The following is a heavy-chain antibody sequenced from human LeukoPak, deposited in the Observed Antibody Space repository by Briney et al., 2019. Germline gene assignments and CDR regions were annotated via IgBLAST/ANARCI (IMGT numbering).Heavy chain of an antibody. D-gene: IGHD3-3*01. Sequence: GGSLRLSCAASGFTFSNYDMHWVRQAPGKGLEWVAVISYDGTNKYYADSVKGRFTISRDNSKSTLYLQMNSLRAEDTAVYYCAKENDFVYWGQGALVAVSS. CDR3: AKENDFVY. V-gene: IGHV3-30*18. J-gene: IGHJ4*02. CDR1: GFTFSNYD. CDR2: ISYDGTNK.